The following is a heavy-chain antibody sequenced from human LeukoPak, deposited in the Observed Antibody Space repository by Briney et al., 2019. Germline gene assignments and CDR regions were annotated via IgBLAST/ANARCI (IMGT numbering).Heavy chain of an antibody. CDR1: GYTFTNYP. J-gene: IGHJ4*02. D-gene: IGHD6-13*01. CDR2: INPSGGST. CDR3: ARGVDHRSSWYGPYYFDY. V-gene: IGHV1-46*01. Sequence: GASVTVSCTPSGYTFTNYPLNWVRQAPGQGLEWMGIINPSGGSTSYAQKFQGRVTMTRDTSTSTVYMELSSLRSEDTAVYYCARGVDHRSSWYGPYYFDYWGQGTLVTVSS.